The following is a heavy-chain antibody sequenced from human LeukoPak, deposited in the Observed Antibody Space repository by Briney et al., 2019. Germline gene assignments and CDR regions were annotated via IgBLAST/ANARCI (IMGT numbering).Heavy chain of an antibody. D-gene: IGHD1-1*01. V-gene: IGHV3-53*01. CDR3: ARERKSGWLERTYNFDY. CDR2: IYSGGST. Sequence: GGSLRLSCAASGFTVSSHYMSWVRQAPGKGLEWVSVIYSGGSTSYADSVKGRFTISRDNSKNTLYLQMNSLRAEDTAMYYCARERKSGWLERTYNFDYGGQGTQVTVSS. CDR1: GFTVSSHY. J-gene: IGHJ4*02.